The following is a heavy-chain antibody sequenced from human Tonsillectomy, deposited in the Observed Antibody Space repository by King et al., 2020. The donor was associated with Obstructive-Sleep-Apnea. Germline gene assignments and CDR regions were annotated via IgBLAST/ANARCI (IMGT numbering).Heavy chain of an antibody. J-gene: IGHJ6*02. Sequence: VQLVESGGGLVQPGGSLRLSCAASGFSFTSCWMTWVRQAPGKGLEWVANINQDGSEKYYVDSVRGRFTISRDNVKNSLYLQMNSLRAEDTAVYYCARDYGLQPYGLDVWGQGTTVTVSS. CDR2: INQDGSEK. V-gene: IGHV3-7*03. CDR3: ARDYGLQPYGLDV. D-gene: IGHD4-11*01. CDR1: GFSFTSCW.